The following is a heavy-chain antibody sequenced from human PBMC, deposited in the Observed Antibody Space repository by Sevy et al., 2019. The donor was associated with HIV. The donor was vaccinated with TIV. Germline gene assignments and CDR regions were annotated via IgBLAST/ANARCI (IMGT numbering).Heavy chain of an antibody. J-gene: IGHJ5*02. CDR2: ISSSGSTI. D-gene: IGHD5-18*01. Sequence: GGSLRLSCAASGFSFSTYSMNWVRQAPGKGLEWVSYISSSGSTIYYADSVKGRFTISRDNAKNSLYLQMNSLRAEDTAVYYCARQRKYTAMDSWGQGTLVTVSS. V-gene: IGHV3-48*04. CDR1: GFSFSTYS. CDR3: ARQRKYTAMDS.